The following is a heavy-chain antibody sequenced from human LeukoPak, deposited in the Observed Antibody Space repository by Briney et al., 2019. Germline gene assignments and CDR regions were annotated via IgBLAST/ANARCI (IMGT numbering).Heavy chain of an antibody. J-gene: IGHJ4*02. V-gene: IGHV4-59*01. CDR3: ARKRDGYNSLDY. Sequence: SETLSLTCTVSGGSISNYYWNWIRQPPGKGLEWIGYIYYSGTTNYNPSLKSRVSMSVDTSKNQFSLKLSSVTAADTAVYYCARKRDGYNSLDYWGQGTLVTVSS. D-gene: IGHD5-24*01. CDR1: GGSISNYY. CDR2: IYYSGTT.